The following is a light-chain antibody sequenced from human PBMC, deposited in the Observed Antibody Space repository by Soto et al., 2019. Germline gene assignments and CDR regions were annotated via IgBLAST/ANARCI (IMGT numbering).Light chain of an antibody. CDR2: DVT. V-gene: IGLV2-8*01. CDR1: SSDIGAYNY. Sequence: QSALTQPPSASGSPGQSVAISCTGTSSDIGAYNYVSWYQQHPGKAPKLMIYDVTTRPSGVPDRFSGSKSGNTASLTVSGLLAEDEADYYCSLYAGGKNVVFGGGTQLTVL. CDR3: SLYAGGKNVV. J-gene: IGLJ2*01.